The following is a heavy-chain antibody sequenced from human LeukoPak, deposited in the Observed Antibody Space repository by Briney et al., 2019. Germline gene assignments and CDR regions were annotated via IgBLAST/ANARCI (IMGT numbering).Heavy chain of an antibody. CDR2: IKKDASEI. CDR1: GFTFSMYS. V-gene: IGHV3-7*01. Sequence: PGGSLRLSCAASGFTFSMYSMSWVRQAPGKGLEWVAFIKKDASEIDYVDSLKGRVTIFRDDAKNSLDLQMNSLRVDDTAVYYCARWRGEQSEFDSWGQGTLVTVSS. CDR3: ARWRGEQSEFDS. J-gene: IGHJ4*02. D-gene: IGHD1/OR15-1a*01.